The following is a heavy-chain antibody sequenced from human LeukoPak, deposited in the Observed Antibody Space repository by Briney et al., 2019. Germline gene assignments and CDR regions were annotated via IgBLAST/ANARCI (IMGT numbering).Heavy chain of an antibody. CDR3: ARGPDSSGYYYGYWHFDL. V-gene: IGHV3-53*01. CDR2: IYSGGST. Sequence: GGSLRLSCAASGFTVSSNYMSWVRQAPGKGLEWVSVIYSGGSTYYADSVKGRFTISRDNSKNTLYLQMNSLRAEDTAVYYCARGPDSSGYYYGYWHFDLWGRGTLVTVSS. CDR1: GFTVSSNY. D-gene: IGHD3-22*01. J-gene: IGHJ2*01.